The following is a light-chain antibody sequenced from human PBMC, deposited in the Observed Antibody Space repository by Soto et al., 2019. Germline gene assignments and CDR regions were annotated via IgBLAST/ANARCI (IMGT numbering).Light chain of an antibody. Sequence: EIVMTQSPATLSVSPGERATLSCRASQSVSSNLAWYQQKPGQAPRLLIYGASTRATGIPARFSGSGAGTEFTLTISSLLSEEFAVYYCQHYNNWPPWTFGEGTKVEIK. J-gene: IGKJ1*01. CDR2: GAS. V-gene: IGKV3-15*01. CDR1: QSVSSN. CDR3: QHYNNWPPWT.